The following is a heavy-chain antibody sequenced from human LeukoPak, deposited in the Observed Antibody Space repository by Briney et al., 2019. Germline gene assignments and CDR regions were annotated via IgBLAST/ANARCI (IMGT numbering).Heavy chain of an antibody. Sequence: PSETLSITCAVYGGSFSGYYWSWIRQPPGKGLEWIGEINHSGSTNYNPSLKSRVTISVDTSKNQFSLKLSSVTAADTAVYYCARGGGQWLVPGTYFDYWGQGTLVTVSS. CDR3: ARGGGQWLVPGTYFDY. CDR2: INHSGST. CDR1: GGSFSGYY. D-gene: IGHD6-19*01. J-gene: IGHJ4*02. V-gene: IGHV4-34*01.